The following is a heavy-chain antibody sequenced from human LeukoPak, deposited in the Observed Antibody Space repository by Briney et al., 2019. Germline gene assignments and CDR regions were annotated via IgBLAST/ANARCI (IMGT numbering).Heavy chain of an antibody. V-gene: IGHV3-21*01. Sequence: GGSLRLSCAASGFTFSSYSMNWVRQAPGKGLEWVSSISSSSSYIYYADSVKGRFTISRDNSKNTLFLQMNSLRAEDTAVYYCARGGSGSYYYYFYYMDVWGKGTTATVSS. D-gene: IGHD3-10*01. CDR1: GFTFSSYS. J-gene: IGHJ6*03. CDR3: ARGGSGSYYYYFYYMDV. CDR2: ISSSSSYI.